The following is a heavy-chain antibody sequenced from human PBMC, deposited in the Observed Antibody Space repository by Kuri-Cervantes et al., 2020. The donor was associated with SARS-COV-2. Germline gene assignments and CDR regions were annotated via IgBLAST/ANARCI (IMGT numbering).Heavy chain of an antibody. CDR2: IIPIFGTA. CDR1: GYTFSSYG. CDR3: ARDQVSAAAGTGGSDY. Sequence: SVKVSCKASGYTFSSYGIGWVRQAPGQGLEWMGRIIPIFGTANYAQKFQGRVTITADESTSTAYMELSSLRSEDTAVYYCARDQVSAAAGTGGSDYWGQGTLVTVSS. J-gene: IGHJ4*02. D-gene: IGHD6-13*01. V-gene: IGHV1-69*13.